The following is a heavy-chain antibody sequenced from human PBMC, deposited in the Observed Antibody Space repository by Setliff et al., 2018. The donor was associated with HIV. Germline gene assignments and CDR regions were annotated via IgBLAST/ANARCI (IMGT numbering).Heavy chain of an antibody. V-gene: IGHV4-31*03. CDR1: GGSINNDIYF. Sequence: LSLTCTVSGGSINNDIYFWTWIRQRPGKGLEWIGYIYYSGSTHSNPSLKSRLTISVDTSSNQFSLQLNSVTAADTAVYYCATLKMATIYRDFDYWGQGTLVTVSS. CDR2: IYYSGST. CDR3: ATLKMATIYRDFDY. D-gene: IGHD5-12*01. J-gene: IGHJ4*02.